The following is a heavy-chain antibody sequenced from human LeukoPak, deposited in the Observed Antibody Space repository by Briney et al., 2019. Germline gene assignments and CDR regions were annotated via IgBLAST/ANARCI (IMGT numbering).Heavy chain of an antibody. CDR3: ARDFICSSTSCNGY. CDR2: IKQDGSEK. Sequence: GGSLRLSCAASGFTFSSYWMSWVRQAPGKGLEWVANIKQDGSEKYYVDSVKGRFTISRDNAKHSLYLQMNRLRAEDTAVYYCARDFICSSTSCNGYWGQGTMVTVSS. D-gene: IGHD2-2*01. J-gene: IGHJ4*02. V-gene: IGHV3-7*03. CDR1: GFTFSSYW.